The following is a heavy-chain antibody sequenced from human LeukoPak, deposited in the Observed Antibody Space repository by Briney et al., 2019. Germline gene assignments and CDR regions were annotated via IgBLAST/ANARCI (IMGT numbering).Heavy chain of an antibody. J-gene: IGHJ4*02. Sequence: GGSLRISCVASGFPFSRYAVHWVRQAPGKGLEWVAIIAYDGGNEYYADSVKGRFTISRDNSKNTLYLQMNSLRPEDTAVYYCARDPKWRLCFDYWGQGTLVTVSS. CDR3: ARDPKWRLCFDY. CDR1: GFPFSRYA. CDR2: IAYDGGNE. V-gene: IGHV3-30-3*01. D-gene: IGHD2-21*02.